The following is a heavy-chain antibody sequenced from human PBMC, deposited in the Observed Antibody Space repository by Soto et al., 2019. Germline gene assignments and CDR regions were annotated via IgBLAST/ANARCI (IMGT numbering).Heavy chain of an antibody. D-gene: IGHD2-8*02. CDR1: GFTCSSYD. V-gene: IGHV3-23*01. J-gene: IGHJ3*02. Sequence: HPGGSLRLSCAASGFTCSSYDMSWVRQAPGKGLEWVSTILVGGSTHYPDSVKGRFTISRDNSKNTVFLQMNSLTPGDTAVYYCAKATATGGGAFDICGQGTVVTVSS. CDR3: AKATATGGGAFDI. CDR2: ILVGGST.